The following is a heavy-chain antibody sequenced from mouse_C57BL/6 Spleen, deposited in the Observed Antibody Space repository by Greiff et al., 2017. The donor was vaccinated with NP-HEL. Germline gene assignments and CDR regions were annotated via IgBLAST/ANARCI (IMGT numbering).Heavy chain of an antibody. V-gene: IGHV1-59*01. CDR1: GYTFTSYW. CDR3: ARAGVWFAY. J-gene: IGHJ3*01. Sequence: QVQLQQSGAELVRPGTSVKLSCNASGYTFTSYWMHWVKQRPGQGLEWIGVIDPSDSYTNYNQKFKGKATLTVDTSSSTAYMQLSSLTSEDSAVYYCARAGVWFAYWGQGTLVTVSA. CDR2: IDPSDSYT.